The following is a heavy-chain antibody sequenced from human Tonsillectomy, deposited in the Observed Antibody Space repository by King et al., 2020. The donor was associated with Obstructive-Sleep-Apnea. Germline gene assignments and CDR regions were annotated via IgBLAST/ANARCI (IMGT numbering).Heavy chain of an antibody. CDR2: IKRKSDCGSR. CDR1: GFTFSNAW. V-gene: IGHV3-15*01. J-gene: IGHJ4*02. D-gene: IGHD3-22*01. Sequence: VQLVESGGGVVKPGGSLSLSCAASGFTFSNAWMSWVREDPGRGLEWGGRIKRKSDCGSRDFAAPLKGRLTISREGSKNKLYLQMNSLKTEDTAVYYCTTDYYDSSGYYLDHWGQGTLVTVSS. CDR3: TTDYYDSSGYYLDH.